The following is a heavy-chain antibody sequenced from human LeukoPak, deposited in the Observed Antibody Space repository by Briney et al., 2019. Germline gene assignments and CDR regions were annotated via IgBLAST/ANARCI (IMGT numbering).Heavy chain of an antibody. Sequence: SETLSLTCTVSGGSISSGDYYWSWIRQPPGTGLEWIGYIYYSGSTYYNPSLKSRVTISVDTSKNQFSLKLSSVTAADTAVYYCAREIVVVPAAHYFDYWGQGTLVTVSS. D-gene: IGHD2-2*01. J-gene: IGHJ4*02. CDR1: GGSISSGDYY. V-gene: IGHV4-30-4*01. CDR3: AREIVVVPAAHYFDY. CDR2: IYYSGST.